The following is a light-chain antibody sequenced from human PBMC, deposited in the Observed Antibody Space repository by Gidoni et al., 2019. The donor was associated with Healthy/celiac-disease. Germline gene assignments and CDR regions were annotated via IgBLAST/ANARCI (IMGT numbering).Light chain of an antibody. Sequence: DIQMTQSPSSLSASVGDRVTITCRASQSISSYLNWYQQKPGKAPKLLIYAASSLQSGVPSRFRGSGSGTDFTLTISSLQPEDFATYYCQQSYSTPSCSFGQGTKLEIK. J-gene: IGKJ2*04. CDR2: AAS. CDR3: QQSYSTPSCS. CDR1: QSISSY. V-gene: IGKV1-39*01.